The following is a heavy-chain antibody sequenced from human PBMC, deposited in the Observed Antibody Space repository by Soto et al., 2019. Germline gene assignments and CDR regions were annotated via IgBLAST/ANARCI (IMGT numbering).Heavy chain of an antibody. CDR2: INAGNGNT. J-gene: IGHJ2*01. V-gene: IGHV1-3*01. CDR3: ARVSMVRGVNNWYFDL. Sequence: ASVKVSCKASGYTFTSYAMHWVRQAPGQRLEWMGWINAGNGNTKYSQKFQGRVTITRDTSASTAYMELSSLRSEDTAVYYCARVSMVRGVNNWYFDLWGRGTLVTVSS. CDR1: GYTFTSYA. D-gene: IGHD3-10*01.